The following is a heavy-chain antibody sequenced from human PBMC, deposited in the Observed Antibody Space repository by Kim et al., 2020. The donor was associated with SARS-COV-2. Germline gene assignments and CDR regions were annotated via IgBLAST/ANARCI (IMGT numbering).Heavy chain of an antibody. J-gene: IGHJ3*02. D-gene: IGHD2-15*01. Sequence: GRFTISRDNAKNSLYLKMNSLRDEDTAVYYCARDKGTTLTTVVAHDAFDIWGQGTMVTVSS. V-gene: IGHV3-48*02. CDR3: ARDKGTTLTTVVAHDAFDI.